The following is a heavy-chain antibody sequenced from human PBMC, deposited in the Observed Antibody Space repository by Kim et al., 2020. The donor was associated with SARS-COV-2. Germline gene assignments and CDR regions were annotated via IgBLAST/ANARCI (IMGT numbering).Heavy chain of an antibody. J-gene: IGHJ6*02. CDR2: INAGNGNT. CDR1: GYTFTSYA. Sequence: ASVKVSCKASGYTFTSYAMHWVRQAPGQRLEWMGWINAGNGNTKYSQKFQGRVTITRDTSASTAYMELSSLRSEDTAVYYCASVHSLGYCSGGSCYSSSYYGMDVWGQGTTVTVSS. CDR3: ASVHSLGYCSGGSCYSSSYYGMDV. V-gene: IGHV1-3*01. D-gene: IGHD2-15*01.